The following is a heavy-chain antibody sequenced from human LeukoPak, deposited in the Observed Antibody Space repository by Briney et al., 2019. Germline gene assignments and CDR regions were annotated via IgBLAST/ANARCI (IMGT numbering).Heavy chain of an antibody. V-gene: IGHV1-46*01. J-gene: IGHJ4*02. Sequence: ASGKVSCKASGYTFPRYYMHWVRQAPGQGLEWMGVINPNGGSTSYAQKFQGRLTMTRDTSTSTVYMELSSLRSEDTAVYYCAREGPAYDSSEPFLDYWGQGTPVTVSS. D-gene: IGHD3-22*01. CDR3: AREGPAYDSSEPFLDY. CDR2: INPNGGST. CDR1: GYTFPRYY.